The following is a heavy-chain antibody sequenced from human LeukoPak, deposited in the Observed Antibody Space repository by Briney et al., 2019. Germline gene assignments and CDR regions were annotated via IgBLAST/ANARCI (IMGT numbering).Heavy chain of an antibody. Sequence: GASVKVSCKASGYTFTGYYMHWVRQAPGQGLEWMGWINPNSGGTNYAQKFQGWVTMTRDTSISTAYMELRSLRSDDTAVYYCARDRLSSSWYSYDAFDIWGQGTMVTVSS. CDR1: GYTFTGYY. CDR2: INPNSGGT. J-gene: IGHJ3*02. D-gene: IGHD6-13*01. CDR3: ARDRLSSSWYSYDAFDI. V-gene: IGHV1-2*04.